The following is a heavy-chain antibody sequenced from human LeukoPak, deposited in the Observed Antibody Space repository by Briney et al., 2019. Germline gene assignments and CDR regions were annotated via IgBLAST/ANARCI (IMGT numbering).Heavy chain of an antibody. J-gene: IGHJ6*02. D-gene: IGHD3-3*01. V-gene: IGHV3-23*01. CDR3: AKARPGDYDFSYYYYGMDV. CDR1: GFSFSSYA. CDR2: MTGSSDST. Sequence: GGSLRLSCAASGFSFSSYAMSWVRQTPGKGLQWVSGMTGSSDSTYYAGSVKGRFTISRDISKNTLYLQMNNLRVDDTAVYYCAKARPGDYDFSYYYYGMDVWGQGTTVTVSS.